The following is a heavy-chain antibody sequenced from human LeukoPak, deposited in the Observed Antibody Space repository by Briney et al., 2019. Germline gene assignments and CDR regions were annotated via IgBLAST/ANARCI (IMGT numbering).Heavy chain of an antibody. CDR3: ARADGDAPFAY. CDR2: IRSDGSDK. Sequence: PGGSLRLSCAASGLTFNVYDMHWVRQAPGKGLEWVAFIRSDGSDKYYADSVKGRFTISRDNSWNTLYLQMNSLRPEDTAVYYCARADGDAPFAYWGQGTLVTVSS. V-gene: IGHV3-30*02. CDR1: GLTFNVYD. D-gene: IGHD2-2*01. J-gene: IGHJ4*02.